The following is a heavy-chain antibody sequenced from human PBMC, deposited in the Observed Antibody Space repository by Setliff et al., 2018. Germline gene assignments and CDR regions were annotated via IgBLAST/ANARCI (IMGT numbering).Heavy chain of an antibody. CDR3: ARDLVGYCSGGSCYDWDY. V-gene: IGHV1-18*01. CDR2: INAYNGNT. J-gene: IGHJ4*02. Sequence: ASVKVSCKASGYSFSTYAMHWVRQAPGQRLEWMGWINAYNGNTNYAQKLQGRVTMTTDTSTSTAYMELRSLRSDDTAVYYCARDLVGYCSGGSCYDWDYWGQGTLVTVSS. CDR1: GYSFSTYA. D-gene: IGHD2-15*01.